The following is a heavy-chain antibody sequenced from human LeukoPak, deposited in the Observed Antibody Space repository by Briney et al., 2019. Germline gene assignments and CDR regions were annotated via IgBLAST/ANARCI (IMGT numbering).Heavy chain of an antibody. V-gene: IGHV3-15*01. CDR2: IKSKTDGGTT. CDR3: TSRDTVDFDY. CDR1: GFTFSNAW. J-gene: IGHJ4*02. D-gene: IGHD2-15*01. Sequence: GGTLRLSCAASGFTFSNAWMSCVPHAPGKGREWGGRIKSKTDGGTTDYAAPVKGRFTISRDDSKNTLYLQMDSLKTEDTAVYYCTSRDTVDFDYWGQGTLVTVSS.